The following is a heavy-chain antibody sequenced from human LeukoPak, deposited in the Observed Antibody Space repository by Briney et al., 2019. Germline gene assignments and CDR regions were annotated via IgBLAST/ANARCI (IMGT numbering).Heavy chain of an antibody. CDR1: GVSINDTTYF. D-gene: IGHD6-13*01. J-gene: IGHJ4*02. CDR3: ARGNPIAAAIDY. Sequence: PSETLSLTCTVSGVSINDTTYFWGWIRQPPGKGLEWIGTFHYSGTTSYNPSLNSRVTISVDTSTNQFSLRLTSMAAAGSAVYYCARGNPIAAAIDYWGQGTLVTVSS. V-gene: IGHV4-39*07. CDR2: FHYSGTT.